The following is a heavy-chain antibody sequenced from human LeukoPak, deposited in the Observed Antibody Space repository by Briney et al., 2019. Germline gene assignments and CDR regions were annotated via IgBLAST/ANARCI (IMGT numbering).Heavy chain of an antibody. CDR1: GYTLTELS. D-gene: IGHD3-3*01. Sequence: GASVKVSCKVSGYTLTELSMHWVRQAPGKGLEWMGGFDPEDGETIYAQKFQGRVTITRNTFISTAYMELSSLRSEDTAVYYCARGGRGTIFGVVNPRLGYWGQGTLVTVSS. J-gene: IGHJ4*02. CDR2: FDPEDGET. CDR3: ARGGRGTIFGVVNPRLGY. V-gene: IGHV1-24*01.